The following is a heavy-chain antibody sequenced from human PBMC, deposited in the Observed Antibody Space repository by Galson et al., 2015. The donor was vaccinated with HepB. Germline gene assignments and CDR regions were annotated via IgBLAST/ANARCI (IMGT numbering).Heavy chain of an antibody. CDR2: ISGSGGST. V-gene: IGHV3-23*01. D-gene: IGHD2-8*02. CDR1: GFTFSSYA. Sequence: SLRLSCAASGFTFSSYAMSWVRQAPGKGLEWVSAISGSGGSTYYADSVKGRFTISRDNSKNTLYLQMNSLRAEDTAVYYCAKGGYVAYCTDYWGQGTLVTVSS. CDR3: AKGGYVAYCTDY. J-gene: IGHJ4*02.